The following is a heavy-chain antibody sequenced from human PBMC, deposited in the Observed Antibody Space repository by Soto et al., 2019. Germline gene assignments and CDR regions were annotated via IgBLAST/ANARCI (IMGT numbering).Heavy chain of an antibody. D-gene: IGHD2-2*01. V-gene: IGHV1-69*06. Sequence: SVKVSCKASGGTFNNYVVNWVRQAPGQGLEWMGGILPIFATANYAQKFQGRVTITADKSTSTAYMELTSLRSEDTAVYYCAGRCDSTTCPGHFDYWGQGTLVTSPQ. CDR2: ILPIFATA. CDR3: AGRCDSTTCPGHFDY. CDR1: GGTFNNYV. J-gene: IGHJ4*02.